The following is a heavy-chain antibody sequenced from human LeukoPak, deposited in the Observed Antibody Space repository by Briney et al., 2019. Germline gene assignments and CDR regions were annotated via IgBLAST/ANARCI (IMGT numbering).Heavy chain of an antibody. CDR3: ARLNQLLWFGELLPYFDY. CDR2: IYYSGST. Sequence: PSETLSLTCTVSGGSISSSSYYWGWIRQPPGKGLEWIGSIYYSGSTYYNPSLKSRVTISVDTSKNQFSLKLSSVTAADTAVYYCARLNQLLWFGELLPYFDYWGQGTLVTVSS. J-gene: IGHJ4*02. D-gene: IGHD3-10*01. CDR1: GGSISSSSYY. V-gene: IGHV4-39*01.